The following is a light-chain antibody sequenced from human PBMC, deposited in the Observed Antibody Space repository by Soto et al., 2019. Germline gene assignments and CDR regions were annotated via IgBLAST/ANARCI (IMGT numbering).Light chain of an antibody. Sequence: DIQMTQSPATLSASVGDRVTITCRATQSISSWLAWYQQKTGKVPNLLIDDASSLESGVPARFSGSGAGTEFPLAISSLQPDDFGHYYCLQYNTCPWAFGQGTKVEGK. CDR3: LQYNTCPWA. J-gene: IGKJ1*01. CDR2: DAS. CDR1: QSISSW. V-gene: IGKV1-5*01.